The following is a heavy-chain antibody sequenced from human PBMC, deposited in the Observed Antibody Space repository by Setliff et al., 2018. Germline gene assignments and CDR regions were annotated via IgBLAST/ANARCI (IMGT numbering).Heavy chain of an antibody. CDR1: GYSISNGFY. CDR2: LFDGGSA. D-gene: IGHD3-22*01. CDR3: ARDPHYDPTYSLPGHAFDC. J-gene: IGHJ3*01. Sequence: SETLSLTCAVSGYSISNGFYWGWIRQSPVKGLEWIGSLFDGGSAYYSPSLKSRASISLDASKNQFALKLTSATAADTAVYYCARDPHYDPTYSLPGHAFDCGGQGIMVTVSS. V-gene: IGHV4-38-2*02.